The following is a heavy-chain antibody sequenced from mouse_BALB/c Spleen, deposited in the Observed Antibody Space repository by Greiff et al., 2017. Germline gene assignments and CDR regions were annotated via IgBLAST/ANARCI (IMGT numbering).Heavy chain of an antibody. D-gene: IGHD1-2*01. V-gene: IGHV1-66*01. CDR2: IFPGSGNT. CDR1: GYSFTSYY. J-gene: IGHJ2*01. CDR3: ARRTTATGYFDY. Sequence: QVHVKQSGPELVKPGASVKISCKASGYSFTSYYIHWVKQRPGQGLEWIGWIFPGSGNTKYNEKFKGKATLTADTSSSTAYMQLSSLTSEDSAVYFCARRTTATGYFDYWGQGTTLTVSS.